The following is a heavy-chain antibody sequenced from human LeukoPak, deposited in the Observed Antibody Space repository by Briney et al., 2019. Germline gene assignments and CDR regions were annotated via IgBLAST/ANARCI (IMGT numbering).Heavy chain of an antibody. CDR3: ASERGSYYDSSGYYS. D-gene: IGHD3-22*01. V-gene: IGHV4-34*01. Sequence: SETLSLTCAVYGGSFSGYYWSWIRQPPGKGLEWIGEINHSGSTNYNPSLKSRVTISVDTSKNQFSLKLSSVTAADTAVYYCASERGSYYDSSGYYSWGQGILVTVSS. CDR2: INHSGST. CDR1: GGSFSGYY. J-gene: IGHJ4*02.